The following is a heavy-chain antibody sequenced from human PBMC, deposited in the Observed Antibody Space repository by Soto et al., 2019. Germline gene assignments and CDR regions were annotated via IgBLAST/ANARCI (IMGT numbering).Heavy chain of an antibody. CDR3: AREPNESYYFDY. J-gene: IGHJ4*02. V-gene: IGHV1-46*01. CDR2: IRPSGGRT. Sequence: GASVKVSCKASGDTFTNYYIHWVRQAPGQGLEWLGIIRPSGGRTEYAQRFQGRVTMTRDTSTSTVYMELTSLTSEDTAVYYCAREPNESYYFDYWGQGTLVTVSS. CDR1: GDTFTNYY. D-gene: IGHD5-18*01.